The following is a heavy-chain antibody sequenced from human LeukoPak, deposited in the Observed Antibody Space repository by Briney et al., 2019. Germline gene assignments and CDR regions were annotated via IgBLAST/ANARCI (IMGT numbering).Heavy chain of an antibody. D-gene: IGHD3-22*01. CDR3: ARDAFYDSSGSGFDY. CDR1: GFTFSDYY. J-gene: IGHJ4*02. V-gene: IGHV3-11*01. CDR2: ISSSGSTI. Sequence: GGSLRLSCAASGFTFSDYYMSWIRQAPGKGLEWVSYISSSGSTIYYADSVKGRFTISRDNAKNSLYLQMNSLRAEDTAVYYYARDAFYDSSGSGFDYWGQGTLVTVSS.